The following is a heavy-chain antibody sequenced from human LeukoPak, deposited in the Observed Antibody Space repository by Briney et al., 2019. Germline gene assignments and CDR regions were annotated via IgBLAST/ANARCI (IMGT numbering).Heavy chain of an antibody. CDR1: GGSISSYY. Sequence: PSETLSLTCTVSGGSISSYYWSWIRQPPGKGLEWIGYFYYSGSTNYNPSLKSRVTISVDTSKNQFSLKLSSVTAADTAVYYCARVDGYNFGFDYWGQGTLVTVSS. V-gene: IGHV4-59*01. J-gene: IGHJ4*02. CDR2: FYYSGST. D-gene: IGHD5-24*01. CDR3: ARVDGYNFGFDY.